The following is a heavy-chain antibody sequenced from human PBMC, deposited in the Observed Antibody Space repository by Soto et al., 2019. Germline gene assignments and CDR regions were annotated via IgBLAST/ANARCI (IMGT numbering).Heavy chain of an antibody. CDR1: GFTFSSYA. J-gene: IGHJ4*02. CDR3: AKVGAYRRGYSYGYRDY. D-gene: IGHD5-18*01. CDR2: ISGSGGST. V-gene: IGHV3-23*01. Sequence: GGSLRLSCAASGFTFSSYAMSWVRQAPGKGLEWVSAISGSGGSTYYADSVKGRFTISRDNSKNTLYLQMNSLRAEDTAVYYCAKVGAYRRGYSYGYRDYWGQGTLVTVSS.